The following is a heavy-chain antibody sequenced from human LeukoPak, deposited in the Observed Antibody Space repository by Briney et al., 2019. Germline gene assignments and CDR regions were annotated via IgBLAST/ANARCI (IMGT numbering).Heavy chain of an antibody. J-gene: IGHJ4*02. V-gene: IGHV1-69*06. CDR2: IIPIFGTA. CDR1: GYTFTSYG. D-gene: IGHD2-15*01. Sequence: SVKVSCKASGYTFTSYGISWVRQAPGQGLEWMGGIIPIFGTANYAQKFQGRVTITADKSTSTAYMELSSLRSEDTAVYYCARDRCSGGSCYPTHFDYWGQGTLVTVSS. CDR3: ARDRCSGGSCYPTHFDY.